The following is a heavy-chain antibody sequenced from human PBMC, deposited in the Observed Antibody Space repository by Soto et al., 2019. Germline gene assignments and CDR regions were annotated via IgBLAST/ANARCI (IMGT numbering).Heavy chain of an antibody. D-gene: IGHD1-1*01. Sequence: QVQLVESGGGVVQPGRSLRLSCAASGFSFSSYGMHWVRQAPGKGLEWVAMISYDGTDEYYADSVKGRFTISRDNSKNAVYLQMNSLRAEATAGYYSAKQESDWNDRFDYWGQGTLVTVSS. CDR2: ISYDGTDE. CDR1: GFSFSSYG. V-gene: IGHV3-30*18. CDR3: AKQESDWNDRFDY. J-gene: IGHJ4*02.